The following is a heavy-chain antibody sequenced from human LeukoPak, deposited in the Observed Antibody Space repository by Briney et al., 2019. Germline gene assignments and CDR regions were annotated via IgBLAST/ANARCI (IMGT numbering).Heavy chain of an antibody. D-gene: IGHD2-8*01. CDR2: ISYDGSNK. Sequence: GGSLRLSCAASGFTFSSYAMSWVRQAPGKGLEWVAVISYDGSNKYYADSVKGRFTISRDNSKNTLYLQMNSLRAEDTAVYYCARDLMVYAPYYYYGMDVWGQGTTVTVSS. J-gene: IGHJ6*02. V-gene: IGHV3-30-3*01. CDR3: ARDLMVYAPYYYYGMDV. CDR1: GFTFSSYA.